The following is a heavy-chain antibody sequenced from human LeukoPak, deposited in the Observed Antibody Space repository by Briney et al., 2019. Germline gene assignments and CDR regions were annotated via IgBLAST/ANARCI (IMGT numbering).Heavy chain of an antibody. D-gene: IGHD3-3*01. CDR3: TTVSAFGVVIFPLD. CDR2: IKSKTDGGTT. Sequence: GGSLRLSCAASGFTFSNAWMSWVRQAPGKGLEWVGRIKSKTDGGTTDYAAPVKGRFTISRDDSKNTLYLQMNSLKTEDTAVYYCTTVSAFGVVIFPLDWGQGTLVTVSS. CDR1: GFTFSNAW. V-gene: IGHV3-15*01. J-gene: IGHJ4*02.